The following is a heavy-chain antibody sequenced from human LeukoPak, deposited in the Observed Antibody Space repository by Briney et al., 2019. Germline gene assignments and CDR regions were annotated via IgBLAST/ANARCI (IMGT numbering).Heavy chain of an antibody. V-gene: IGHV1-69*05. CDR2: IIPIFDSA. CDR3: ARCSGREYYYYYMDV. CDR1: GGTFSSYA. Sequence: ASVKVSCKASGGTFSSYAINWVRQAPGRGLEWMGGIIPIFDSANYAQKFQGRVTMTRDTSISTAYMELSRLRSDDTAVYYCARCSGREYYYYYMDVWGKGTTVTVSS. D-gene: IGHD1-26*01. J-gene: IGHJ6*03.